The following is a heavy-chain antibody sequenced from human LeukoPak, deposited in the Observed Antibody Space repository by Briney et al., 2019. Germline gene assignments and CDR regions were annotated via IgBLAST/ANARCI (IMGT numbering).Heavy chain of an antibody. J-gene: IGHJ5*02. Sequence: SETLSLTCTVSGGSISSYYWSWIRQPPGKGLEWIGYIYYSGSTNYNPPLKSRVTISVDTSKNQFSLKLSSVTAADTAVYYCARQTEGGGSVWFDPWGQGTLVTVSS. CDR1: GGSISSYY. CDR2: IYYSGST. V-gene: IGHV4-59*08. D-gene: IGHD2-15*01. CDR3: ARQTEGGGSVWFDP.